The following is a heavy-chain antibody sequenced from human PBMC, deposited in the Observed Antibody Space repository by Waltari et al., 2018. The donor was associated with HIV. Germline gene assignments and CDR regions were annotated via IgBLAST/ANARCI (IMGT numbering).Heavy chain of an antibody. D-gene: IGHD1-26*01. CDR1: GYSFTSYW. CDR3: ARPPTSGSYLPLGY. Sequence: EVQLVQSGAEVKKPGESLKISCKGSGYSFTSYWFGWVRQMPGKGLEWMGNSYPGDSATRYIPSDEGQVSIMTDKSMCPAYLQWSSLKASYTAMYDGARPPTSGSYLPLGYWGQWTLVTVAA. V-gene: IGHV5-51*01. CDR2: SYPGDSAT. J-gene: IGHJ4*02.